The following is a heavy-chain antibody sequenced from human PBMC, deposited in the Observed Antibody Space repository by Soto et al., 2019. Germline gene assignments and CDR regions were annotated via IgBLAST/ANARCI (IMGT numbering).Heavy chain of an antibody. J-gene: IGHJ4*02. CDR1: GFTFSTYA. Sequence: PGGSLRLSCEASGFTFSTYAIHWVRQAPGKGLEWVTVISYDGTRKYYADSVRGRFTISRDNSKNTVSLQVNSLRAEDTAVYYCARGSFYYDTIGYYGVDYWGQGTLVTVSS. D-gene: IGHD3-22*01. CDR3: ARGSFYYDTIGYYGVDY. CDR2: ISYDGTRK. V-gene: IGHV3-30*14.